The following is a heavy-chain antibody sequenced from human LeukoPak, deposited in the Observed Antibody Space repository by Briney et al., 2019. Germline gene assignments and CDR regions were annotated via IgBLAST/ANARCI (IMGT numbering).Heavy chain of an antibody. CDR1: GYSFTSYW. D-gene: IGHD6-13*01. J-gene: IGHJ5*02. V-gene: IGHV5-10-1*01. CDR3: VRHVDGAAAGTGADWFDP. CDR2: IDPSDSYT. Sequence: GESLRISCKGSGYSFTSYWISWVRQMPGKGLEWMGRIDPSDSYTNYSPSFQGHVTISADKSISTAYLQWSSLKASDTAMYYCVRHVDGAAAGTGADWFDPWGQGTLVTVSS.